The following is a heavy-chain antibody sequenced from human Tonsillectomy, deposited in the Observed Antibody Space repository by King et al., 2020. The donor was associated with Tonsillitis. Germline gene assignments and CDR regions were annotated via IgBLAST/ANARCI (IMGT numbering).Heavy chain of an antibody. Sequence: VQLVESGGGLVQPGGSLRLSCAASGFTFSSYAMIWVRQAPGKGLEWVSALSGSGGIPYYADSVKGRFNTSRDNSKNTLYLQINSLRAEDTAVYYCAAFLDDFWSGYYHDAFDIWGQGTMVTVSS. J-gene: IGHJ3*02. D-gene: IGHD3-3*01. CDR1: GFTFSSYA. CDR3: AAFLDDFWSGYYHDAFDI. V-gene: IGHV3-23*04. CDR2: LSGSGGIP.